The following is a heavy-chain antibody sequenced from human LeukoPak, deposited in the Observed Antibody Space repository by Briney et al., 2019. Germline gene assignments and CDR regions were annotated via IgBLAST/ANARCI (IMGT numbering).Heavy chain of an antibody. D-gene: IGHD1-26*01. V-gene: IGHV3-53*01. CDR2: IYSGGST. CDR1: GFTVSSNY. J-gene: IGHJ5*02. Sequence: GGSLRLSCAASGFTVSSNYMSWVRQAPGKGLEWVSVIYSGGSTYYADSVKGRFTISRDNSKNTLYLQMNSLRAEDTAVYYCAKNSGSYYVDWFDPWGQGTLVTVSS. CDR3: AKNSGSYYVDWFDP.